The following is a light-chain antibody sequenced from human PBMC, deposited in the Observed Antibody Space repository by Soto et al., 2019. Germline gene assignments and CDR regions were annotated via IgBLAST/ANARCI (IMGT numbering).Light chain of an antibody. CDR2: AVS. Sequence: QSVLTQPASVSGSPGQSITISCSGTSSDIGSYNHVAWYQQFPGKSPKLMIYAVSDRPSGVCDRFSGSKSGITASLTISGLQTEDEADYYCISYTDRQSYLFGTGTKVTVL. J-gene: IGLJ1*01. CDR3: ISYTDRQSYL. CDR1: SSDIGSYNH. V-gene: IGLV2-14*03.